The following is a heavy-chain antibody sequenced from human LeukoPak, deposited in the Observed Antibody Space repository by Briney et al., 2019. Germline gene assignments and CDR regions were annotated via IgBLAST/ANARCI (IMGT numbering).Heavy chain of an antibody. Sequence: PSETLSLTCTVSGASISTDYWSWIRQPAGKGLEWIGRIFASGSTNYNPSLKSRIAMSVDTSKNQFSLNLTSVTAADTAMYYCVQDGPLRSDYWGQGTLVTVSS. D-gene: IGHD5/OR15-5a*01. CDR2: IFASGST. J-gene: IGHJ4*02. V-gene: IGHV4-4*07. CDR3: VQDGPLRSDY. CDR1: GASISTDY.